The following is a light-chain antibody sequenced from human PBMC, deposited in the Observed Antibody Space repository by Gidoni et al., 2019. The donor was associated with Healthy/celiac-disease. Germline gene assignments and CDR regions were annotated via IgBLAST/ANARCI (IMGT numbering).Light chain of an antibody. V-gene: IGKV3-11*01. J-gene: IGKJ3*01. Sequence: IVLTQSPATLSLSPGERATLSCRASQSVSSYLAWYQQKPGQAPRLLLYDASNRATGIPARFSGSGSGTDFTLTISSLEPEDFAVYYCQQRSNWPPVFTFGPGTKVESK. CDR1: QSVSSY. CDR3: QQRSNWPPVFT. CDR2: DAS.